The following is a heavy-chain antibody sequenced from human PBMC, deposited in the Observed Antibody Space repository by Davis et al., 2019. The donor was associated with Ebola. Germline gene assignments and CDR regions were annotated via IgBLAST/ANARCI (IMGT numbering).Heavy chain of an antibody. V-gene: IGHV4-59*01. CDR2: FYYSGSA. J-gene: IGHJ4*02. Sequence: MPSETLSLTCTISGGSISSYYWSWIRQPPGKGLEWIGYFYYSGSANYSPSLKSRVTISVDTSKKQISLKLSSVTAADTAVYYCASVGAATVSFDYWGQGTLVTVSS. D-gene: IGHD1-26*01. CDR3: ASVGAATVSFDY. CDR1: GGSISSYY.